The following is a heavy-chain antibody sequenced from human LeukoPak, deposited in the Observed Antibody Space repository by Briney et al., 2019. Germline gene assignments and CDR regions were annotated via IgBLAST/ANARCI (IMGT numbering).Heavy chain of an antibody. CDR2: IKEDGGEK. CDR3: ARDKVGTGPTYLDY. D-gene: IGHD1-26*01. J-gene: IGHJ4*02. CDR1: GFTFSSYW. V-gene: IGHV3-7*01. Sequence: PGGSLRLSCAASGFTFSSYWMSWVRQAPGKGLEWVANIKEDGGEKYSVDSVKGRFTISRDNAMNSLYLEMNSLRAEDTALYYCARDKVGTGPTYLDYWGQGALVTVSS.